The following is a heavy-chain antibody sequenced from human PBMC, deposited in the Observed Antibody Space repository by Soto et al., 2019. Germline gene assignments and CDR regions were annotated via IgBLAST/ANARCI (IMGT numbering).Heavy chain of an antibody. D-gene: IGHD3-3*01. CDR1: GGTFSSYT. J-gene: IGHJ5*02. Sequence: SVKVSCKASGGTFSSYTISWVRQAPGQGLEWMGRIIPINGITKYAQKFQARVTVTADKSTSTAFMELRSLTSEDTATYYCARGYYGFSTDYDLWGQGTPVTVSS. CDR3: ARGYYGFSTDYDL. CDR2: IIPINGIT. V-gene: IGHV1-69*02.